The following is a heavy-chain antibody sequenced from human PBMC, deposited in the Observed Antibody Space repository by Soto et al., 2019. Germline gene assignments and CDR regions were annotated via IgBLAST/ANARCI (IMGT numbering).Heavy chain of an antibody. CDR2: INSDGSST. CDR1: GFTFSSYW. Sequence: GGSLRLSCAASGFTFSSYWMHWVRQAPGKGLVWVSRINSDGSSTSYADSVKGRFTISRDNAKNTLYLQMNSLRAEDTAVYYCARDTPLGDYRGSHYYYGMDVWGQGTTVTVSS. J-gene: IGHJ6*02. CDR3: ARDTPLGDYRGSHYYYGMDV. V-gene: IGHV3-74*01. D-gene: IGHD4-17*01.